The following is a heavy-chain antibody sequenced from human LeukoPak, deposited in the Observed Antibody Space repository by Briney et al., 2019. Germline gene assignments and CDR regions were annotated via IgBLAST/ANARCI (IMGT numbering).Heavy chain of an antibody. CDR3: ASLRHGHAFNI. Sequence: ASVKVSCKASGFTFTNYGLSWVRQAPGQGLEWMGWINTDNGDTNYAQRVQDRVTMTTDTSTSTAYMQLRSLRPDDTAVYYCASLRHGHAFNIWGQGTMVTVSS. CDR2: INTDNGDT. CDR1: GFTFTNYG. V-gene: IGHV1-18*01. J-gene: IGHJ3*02.